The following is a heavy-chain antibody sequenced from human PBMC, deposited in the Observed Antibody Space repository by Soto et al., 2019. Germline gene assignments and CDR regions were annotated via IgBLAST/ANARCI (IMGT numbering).Heavy chain of an antibody. Sequence: GASVKVSCKASGYTFTGYYMHWVRQAPGQGLEWMGWINPNSGGTNYAQKFQGRVTMTRDTSISTAYMEPSRLRSDDTAVYYCAREGYSSSPGYYYYYGTDVWGQGTTVTVSS. CDR2: INPNSGGT. D-gene: IGHD6-6*01. CDR3: AREGYSSSPGYYYYYGTDV. V-gene: IGHV1-2*02. J-gene: IGHJ6*02. CDR1: GYTFTGYY.